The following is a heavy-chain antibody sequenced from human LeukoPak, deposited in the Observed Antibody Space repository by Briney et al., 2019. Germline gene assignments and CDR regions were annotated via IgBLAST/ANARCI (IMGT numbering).Heavy chain of an antibody. CDR3: AREIAAAGNNWFDP. CDR2: MNPNSGNT. Sequence: ASVKVSCKASGYTFTSYDINWVRQATGQGLEWMGWMNPNSGNTGYAQKFQGRVTITRNTSISTAYMELSSLRSEDTAVYYCAREIAAAGNNWFDPWGQGTLVTVSS. J-gene: IGHJ5*02. D-gene: IGHD6-13*01. CDR1: GYTFTSYD. V-gene: IGHV1-8*03.